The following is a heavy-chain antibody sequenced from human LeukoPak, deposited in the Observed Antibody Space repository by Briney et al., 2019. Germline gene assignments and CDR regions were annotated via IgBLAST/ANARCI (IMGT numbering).Heavy chain of an antibody. J-gene: IGHJ5*02. CDR1: GYTFTSYD. CDR3: ARGLRSKYCSSTSCRKNNWFDP. CDR2: MNPNSGNT. Sequence: ASVKVSCKASGYTFTSYDINWVRQATGQGLEWMGWMNPNSGNTGYAQKFQGRVTMTRNTSISTAYMELSSLRSEDTAVYYCARGLRSKYCSSTSCRKNNWFDPWGQGTLVTVSP. V-gene: IGHV1-8*01. D-gene: IGHD2-2*01.